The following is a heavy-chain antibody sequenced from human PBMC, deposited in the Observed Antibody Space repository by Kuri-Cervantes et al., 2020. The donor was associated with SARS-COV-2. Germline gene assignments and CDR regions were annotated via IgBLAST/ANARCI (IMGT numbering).Heavy chain of an antibody. J-gene: IGHJ4*02. Sequence: ASVKVSCKASGYTFTSYYMHWVRQAPGQGLEWMGIINPSGGSTSYAQKFQGRVTMTRDTSTSTVYVELSSLRSEDTAVYYCASLGVDCSGGSCWQGFDYWGQGTLVTVSS. CDR2: INPSGGST. CDR1: GYTFTSYY. V-gene: IGHV1-46*01. CDR3: ASLGVDCSGGSCWQGFDY. D-gene: IGHD2-15*01.